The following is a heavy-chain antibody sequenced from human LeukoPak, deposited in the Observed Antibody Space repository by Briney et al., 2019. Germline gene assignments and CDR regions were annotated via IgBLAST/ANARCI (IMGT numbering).Heavy chain of an antibody. J-gene: IGHJ6*03. CDR2: ISGSGGST. CDR3: AKDYYDSSGSLDYYYYYYMDV. V-gene: IGHV3-23*01. Sequence: PGGSLRLSCAASGFTFSSYAMSWVRQAPGKGLEWVSAISGSGGSTYYADSVKGRFTISRDNSKNTLYLQMNSLRAEDTAVYYCAKDYYDSSGSLDYYYYYYMDVWGKGTTVAVSS. D-gene: IGHD3-22*01. CDR1: GFTFSSYA.